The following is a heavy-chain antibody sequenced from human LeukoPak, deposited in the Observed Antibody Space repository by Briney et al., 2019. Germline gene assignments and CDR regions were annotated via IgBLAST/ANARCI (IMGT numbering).Heavy chain of an antibody. J-gene: IGHJ4*02. CDR1: GGSFSGYY. CDR2: INHSGST. D-gene: IGHD3-10*01. CDR3: ARRPYYFGSGSSSPFNY. V-gene: IGHV4-34*01. Sequence: SETLSLTCAVYGGSFSGYYWSWIRQPPGKGLEWIGEINHSGSTNYNPSLKSRITISVDTSKNQFSLKLSSVTAADTAVYYCARRPYYFGSGSSSPFNYWGQGTLVTVSS.